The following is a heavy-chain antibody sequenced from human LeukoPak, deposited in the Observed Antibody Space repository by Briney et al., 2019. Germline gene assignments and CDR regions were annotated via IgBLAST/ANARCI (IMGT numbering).Heavy chain of an antibody. CDR2: IRYDGSNK. J-gene: IGHJ4*02. Sequence: GGSLRLSCAASGFTFGSYGMHWVRQAPGKGLEWVAFIRYDGSNKYYADSVKGRFTISRDNSKNTLYLQMNSLRAEDTAVYYCAKGFYYYDSSGYHAGYWGQGTLVTVSS. CDR3: AKGFYYYDSSGYHAGY. V-gene: IGHV3-30*02. D-gene: IGHD3-22*01. CDR1: GFTFGSYG.